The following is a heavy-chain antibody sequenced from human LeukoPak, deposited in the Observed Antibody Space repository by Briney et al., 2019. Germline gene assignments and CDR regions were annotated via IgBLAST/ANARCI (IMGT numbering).Heavy chain of an antibody. CDR2: LNPSGGST. V-gene: IGHV1-46*01. CDR3: ARCDHFEVAAKRDWYFDL. CDR1: GYTYTSYY. Sequence: ESSVKVSCKASGYTYTSYYMHWVRQAPGQGLEWMGILNPSGGSTSYAQKFQGRVTMTRDMSTSTVYMELRSLRCEDTAVYYCARCDHFEVAAKRDWYFDLWGRGTLVTVPS. D-gene: IGHD2-15*01. J-gene: IGHJ2*01.